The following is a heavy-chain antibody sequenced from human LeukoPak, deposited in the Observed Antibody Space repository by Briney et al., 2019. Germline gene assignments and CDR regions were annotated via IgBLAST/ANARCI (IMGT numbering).Heavy chain of an antibody. V-gene: IGHV1-18*01. J-gene: IGHJ3*02. CDR3: ARVSRITIFGVVLNAFDI. D-gene: IGHD3-3*01. CDR2: ISAYNGNT. Sequence: ASVKVSCKASGYTFTSYGISWVRQAPGQGLERMGWISAYNGNTNYAQKLQGRVTMTTDTSTSTAYMELRSLRSDDTAVYYCARVSRITIFGVVLNAFDIWGQGTMVTVSS. CDR1: GYTFTSYG.